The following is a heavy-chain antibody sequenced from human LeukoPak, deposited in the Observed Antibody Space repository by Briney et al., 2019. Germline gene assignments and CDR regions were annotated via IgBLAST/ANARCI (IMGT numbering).Heavy chain of an antibody. CDR3: PRSPYYYDSRGYYFHYFDY. D-gene: IGHD3-22*01. J-gene: IGHJ4*02. V-gene: IGHV3-20*04. Sequence: PGGSLRLSCAASGFTFDDCGMSWVSHAPGKGLEWVSGINWNGGSTGYADSVKGRFTISRDNAKDSLYMQKYILRGEDTALYYCPRSPYYYDSRGYYFHYFDYWGQGTLVTVSS. CDR2: INWNGGST. CDR1: GFTFDDCG.